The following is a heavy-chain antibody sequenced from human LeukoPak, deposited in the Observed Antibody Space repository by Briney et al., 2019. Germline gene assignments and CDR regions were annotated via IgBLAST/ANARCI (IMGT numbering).Heavy chain of an antibody. Sequence: PSETLSLICTVSGGSISSSSYYWGWIRQPPGKGLEWIGSIYYSGSTYYNPSLKSRVTISVDTSKNQFSLKLSSVTAADTAVYYCARHGGGGDNYFDYWGQGTLVTVSS. CDR3: ARHGGGGDNYFDY. D-gene: IGHD2-21*01. J-gene: IGHJ4*02. V-gene: IGHV4-39*01. CDR2: IYYSGST. CDR1: GGSISSSSYY.